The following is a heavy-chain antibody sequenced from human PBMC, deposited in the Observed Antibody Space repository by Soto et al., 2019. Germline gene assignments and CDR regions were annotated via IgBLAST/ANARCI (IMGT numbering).Heavy chain of an antibody. J-gene: IGHJ5*01. CDR2: IYYSGST. D-gene: IGHD6-13*01. Sequence: SETLSLTCTVSGGSISSYYWSWIRQPPGKGLEWIGYIYYSGSTNYNPSLKSRVTISVDTSKNQFSLKLSSVTAADTAVYYCARADISSSYTGDKWFHSWRQGPLVTV. CDR3: ARADISSSYTGDKWFHS. V-gene: IGHV4-59*01. CDR1: GGSISSYY.